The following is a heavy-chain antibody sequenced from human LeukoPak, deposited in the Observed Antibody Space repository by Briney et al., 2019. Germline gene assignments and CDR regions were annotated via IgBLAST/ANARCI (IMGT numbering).Heavy chain of an antibody. CDR2: ISSSSSTI. CDR1: GVTFCSYS. CDR3: TRDRLVRGYSYGEVDY. Sequence: GGSLRLTCAASGVTFCSYSMNWVRQAPGEGLEWVSYISSSSSTIYYADSVKGRFTISGDNAKNSLYLQMNSLRAEDTAVYYCTRDRLVRGYSYGEVDYWGQGTLVTVSS. V-gene: IGHV3-48*01. D-gene: IGHD5-18*01. J-gene: IGHJ4*02.